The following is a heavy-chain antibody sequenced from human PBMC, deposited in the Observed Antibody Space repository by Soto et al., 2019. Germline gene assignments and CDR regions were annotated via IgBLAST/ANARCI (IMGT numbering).Heavy chain of an antibody. J-gene: IGHJ5*02. D-gene: IGHD3-9*01. CDR2: IIPIFGTA. V-gene: IGHV1-69*13. Sequence: SVKVSCKASGGTFSSYAISWVRQAPGQGLEWMGGIIPIFGTANYAQKFQGRVTITADESTSTAYIELSSLRSEDTAVYYCASDVYDILTGYYGPRWFDPWGQGTLVTVSS. CDR1: GGTFSSYA. CDR3: ASDVYDILTGYYGPRWFDP.